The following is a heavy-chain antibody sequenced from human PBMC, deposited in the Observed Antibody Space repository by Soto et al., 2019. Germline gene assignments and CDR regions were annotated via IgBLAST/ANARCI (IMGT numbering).Heavy chain of an antibody. CDR1: GGSFSGYY. Sequence: QVQLQQWGAGLLKPSETLSLTCAVYGGSFSGYYCSWIRQPPWKGLEWIGEINHSGSTNYNPSLMSRVTNSVDTSKNQFSLKLSSVTATDTAVYYCARRPRRGYSYGWVYFDYWGQGTLVTVSS. J-gene: IGHJ4*02. CDR3: ARRPRRGYSYGWVYFDY. CDR2: INHSGST. V-gene: IGHV4-34*01. D-gene: IGHD5-18*01.